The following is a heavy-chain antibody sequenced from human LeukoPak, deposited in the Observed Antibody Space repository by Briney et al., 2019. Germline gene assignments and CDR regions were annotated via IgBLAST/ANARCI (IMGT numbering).Heavy chain of an antibody. CDR1: GFTFSSYG. V-gene: IGHV3-30*18. D-gene: IGHD3-16*02. CDR2: ITYDGSNK. Sequence: GGSLRLSCAASGFTFSSYGMHWVRQAPGKGLEWVAVITYDGSNKYYAESVKGRFTISRDNSKNTLYLQMNSLRAEDTAVYYCAKDEPEYYDYVLGSYPFWGQGTMVSVSS. CDR3: AKDEPEYYDYVLGSYPF. J-gene: IGHJ3*01.